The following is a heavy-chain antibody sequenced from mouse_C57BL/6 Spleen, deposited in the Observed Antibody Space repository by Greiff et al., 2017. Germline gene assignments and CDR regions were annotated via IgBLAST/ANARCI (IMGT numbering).Heavy chain of an antibody. CDR2: IYPGSGNT. D-gene: IGHD1-1*01. V-gene: IGHV1-76*01. CDR3: AREDTTVERYAMDY. Sequence: VQVVESGAELVRPGASVKLSCKASGYTFTDYYINWVKQRPGQGLEWIARIYPGSGNTYYNEKFKGKATLTAEKSSSTAYMQLSSLTSEDSAVYFCAREDTTVERYAMDYWGQGTSVTVSS. CDR1: GYTFTDYY. J-gene: IGHJ4*01.